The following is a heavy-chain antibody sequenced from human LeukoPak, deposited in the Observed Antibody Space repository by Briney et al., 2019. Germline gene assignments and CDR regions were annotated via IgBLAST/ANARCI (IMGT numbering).Heavy chain of an antibody. J-gene: IGHJ5*02. Sequence: TPSETLSLTCTVSAASISSYYWSCIRPPPGKGLEWVGYIYYSGITNYNPSLKSRATISVDTSKNQFSLKLSSVTAADTAVYYCARGVSLLWFGDVRWFDPWGQGTLVTVSS. CDR1: AASISSYY. V-gene: IGHV4-59*01. CDR3: ARGVSLLWFGDVRWFDP. CDR2: IYYSGIT. D-gene: IGHD3-10*01.